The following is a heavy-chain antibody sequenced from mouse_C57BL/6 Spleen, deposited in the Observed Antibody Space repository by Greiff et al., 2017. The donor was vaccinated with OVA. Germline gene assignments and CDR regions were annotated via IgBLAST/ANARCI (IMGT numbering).Heavy chain of an antibody. V-gene: IGHV1-82*01. CDR1: GYAFSSSW. CDR3: ANDYGSRYYYAMDD. D-gene: IGHD1-1*01. CDR2: IYPGDGDT. Sequence: QVQLQQSGPELVKPGASVKLSCKASGYAFSSSWMNWVKQRPGKGLEWIGRIYPGDGDTNYNGKFKGKATLTADKSSSTAYMQLSSLTSEDSAVYFCANDYGSRYYYAMDDWGQGTSVTVSS. J-gene: IGHJ4*01.